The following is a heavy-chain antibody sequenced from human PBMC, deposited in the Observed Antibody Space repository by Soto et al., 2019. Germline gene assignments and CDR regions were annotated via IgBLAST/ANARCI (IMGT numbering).Heavy chain of an antibody. CDR3: ARRGGSSSWYMSYYYYYGMDV. J-gene: IGHJ6*02. V-gene: IGHV1-8*01. Sequence: ASVKVSCKASGYTFTSYDINWVRQATGQGLEWMGWMNPNSGNTGYAQKFQGRVTMTRDTSISTAYMELSSLRSEDTAVYYCARRGGSSSWYMSYYYYYGMDVWGQGTTVTVSS. CDR2: MNPNSGNT. D-gene: IGHD6-13*01. CDR1: GYTFTSYD.